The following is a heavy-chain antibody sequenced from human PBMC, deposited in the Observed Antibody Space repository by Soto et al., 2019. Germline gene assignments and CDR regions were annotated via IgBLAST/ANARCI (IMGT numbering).Heavy chain of an antibody. CDR3: ATAQTPTGSDH. V-gene: IGHV1-18*01. Sequence: QVQLVQSGAEVKKPGASVKVSCKASGYTFTNYGITWVRQAPGQGLEWMGWMNTYNGNTNYAQKVQDRVTMTTDTTTNSAYADRKSLRSDDTAVYFCATAQTPTGSDHWGQGTLVTVSS. CDR1: GYTFTNYG. J-gene: IGHJ4*02. D-gene: IGHD3-10*01. CDR2: MNTYNGNT.